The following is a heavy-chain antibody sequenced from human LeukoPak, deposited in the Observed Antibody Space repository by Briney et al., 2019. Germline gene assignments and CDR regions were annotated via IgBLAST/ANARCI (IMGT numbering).Heavy chain of an antibody. D-gene: IGHD2-2*01. CDR2: IFYSGGT. V-gene: IGHV4-59*12. J-gene: IGHJ6*04. CDR1: GDSISNYY. CDR3: ARAKEGTSLVLSFKYHYYFLDV. Sequence: SETLSLTCTVSGDSISNYYWNWIRQAPGKGLEGIGYIFYSGGTNYNSSLKSRATISVDRSKNQFSLRLSSVTAADTAVYYCARAKEGTSLVLSFKYHYYFLDVWGIGTTVTVSS.